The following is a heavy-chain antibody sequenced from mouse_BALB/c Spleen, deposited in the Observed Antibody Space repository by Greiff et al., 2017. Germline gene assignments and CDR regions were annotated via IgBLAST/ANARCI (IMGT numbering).Heavy chain of an antibody. CDR1: GFTFSSYA. CDR3: ARQGGIYYGNYDAMDY. D-gene: IGHD2-1*01. Sequence: EVKLVESGGGLVKPGGSLKLSCAASGFTFSSYAMSWVRQTPEKRLEWVATISSGGSYTYYPDSVKGRFTISRDNAKNTLYLQMSSLRSEDTAMYYCARQGGIYYGNYDAMDYWGQGTSVTVSS. V-gene: IGHV5-9-3*01. CDR2: ISSGGSYT. J-gene: IGHJ4*01.